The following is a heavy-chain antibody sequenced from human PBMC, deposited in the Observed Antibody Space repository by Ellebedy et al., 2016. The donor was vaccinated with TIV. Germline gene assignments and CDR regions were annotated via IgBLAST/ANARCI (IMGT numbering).Heavy chain of an antibody. D-gene: IGHD5-18*01. J-gene: IGHJ3*01. CDR3: AKGMQLWSATSYSFDV. CDR2: ISGSGAST. CDR1: GFNFLSHA. Sequence: GGSLRLXXAAPGFNFLSHATGRVRHGPGKGLEWVSGISGSGASTYYADSVKGRFIVSKDNSKKTLYLQLNSLRADDTAVYFCAKGMQLWSATSYSFDVWGQGTLVSVS. V-gene: IGHV3-23*01.